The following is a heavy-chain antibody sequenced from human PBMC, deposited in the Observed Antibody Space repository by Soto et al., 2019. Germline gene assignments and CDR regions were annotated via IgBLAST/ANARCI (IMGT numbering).Heavy chain of an antibody. Sequence: QLQLQESGSGLVKPSQTLSLTCAVSGGSISSGGYSWIWIRQPPGKGLEWIGYIYHSGSTYYNPYLQSRVTISVDSYKNQFSLQLSSVTAADTAVYYCARVPDYWGQGTLVTVSS. V-gene: IGHV4-30-2*01. CDR1: GGSISSGGYS. CDR2: IYHSGST. J-gene: IGHJ4*02. CDR3: ARVPDY.